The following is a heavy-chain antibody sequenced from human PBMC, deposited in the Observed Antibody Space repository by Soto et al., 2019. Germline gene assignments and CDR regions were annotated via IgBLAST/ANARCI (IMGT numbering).Heavy chain of an antibody. CDR1: GFSFSGYI. CDR2: VSSDGSTK. Sequence: QVQLVESGGSVVQPGNSLRLSCAVSGFSFSGYIMHWVRQPPGKGLEWVAAVSSDGSTKSYADSVKGRFTISRDNSRNTLSLHMNSLRADDTAVYFCARGGALVVVPPGVCWGQGTLVTVAS. CDR3: ARGGALVVVPPGVC. J-gene: IGHJ1*01. V-gene: IGHV3-30-3*01. D-gene: IGHD2-15*01.